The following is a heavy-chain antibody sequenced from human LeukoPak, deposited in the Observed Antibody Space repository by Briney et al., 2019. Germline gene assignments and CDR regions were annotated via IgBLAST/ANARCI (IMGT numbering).Heavy chain of an antibody. CDR2: INPNSGGT. V-gene: IGHV1-2*02. Sequence: ASVKVSCKASGYTFTGYYMHWVRQAPGQGREWMGWINPNSGGTNYAQKFQGRVTMTRDTSISTAYMELSRLRSDDTAVYYCARERGLLWFGESEDYYYYGMDVWGQGTTVTVSS. D-gene: IGHD3-10*01. J-gene: IGHJ6*02. CDR3: ARERGLLWFGESEDYYYYGMDV. CDR1: GYTFTGYY.